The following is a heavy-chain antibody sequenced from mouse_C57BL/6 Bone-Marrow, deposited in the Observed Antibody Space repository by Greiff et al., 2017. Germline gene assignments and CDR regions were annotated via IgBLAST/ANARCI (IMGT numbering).Heavy chain of an antibody. J-gene: IGHJ2*01. CDR2: IYPGDGDT. Sequence: QVQLQQSGPELVKPGASVKISCKASGYAFSSSWMNWVKQRPGKGLEWIGRIYPGDGDTNYNGKFKGKATLTADKSSSTAYMQLSSLISEDSAVYFCARPYYYGSSFFDYWGQGTTLTVSS. V-gene: IGHV1-82*01. CDR3: ARPYYYGSSFFDY. CDR1: GYAFSSSW. D-gene: IGHD1-1*01.